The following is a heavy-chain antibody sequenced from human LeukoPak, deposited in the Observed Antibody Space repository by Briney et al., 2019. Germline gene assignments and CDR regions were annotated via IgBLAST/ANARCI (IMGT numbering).Heavy chain of an antibody. CDR3: ARAAEISALDN. V-gene: IGHV3-7*05. Sequence: PGWSLRLSCEASGFRFSSYWMSWVGQAPGKGLEWVATIKQYGSEKYYVDSVKGRFTISRDNAKKSLFLQMDSLRGEDTAVYYCARAAEISALDNWGQGTLVTVSS. J-gene: IGHJ4*02. CDR1: GFRFSSYW. D-gene: IGHD6-13*01. CDR2: IKQYGSEK.